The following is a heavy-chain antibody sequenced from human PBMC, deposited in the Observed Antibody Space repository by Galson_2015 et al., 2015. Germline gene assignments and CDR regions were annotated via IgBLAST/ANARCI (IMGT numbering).Heavy chain of an antibody. J-gene: IGHJ4*02. V-gene: IGHV3-23*01. D-gene: IGHD1-26*01. CDR1: GFTFSNNA. CDR3: AKGGNFGRGFDY. Sequence: SLRLSCAASGFTFSNNAMTWVRQAPGKGLDWVSTISGSGGVTYFADSVKGRFTISRDNTKNTLYLQMNSLRAEDAALYYCAKGGNFGRGFDYWGQGTLVTVSS. CDR2: ISGSGGVT.